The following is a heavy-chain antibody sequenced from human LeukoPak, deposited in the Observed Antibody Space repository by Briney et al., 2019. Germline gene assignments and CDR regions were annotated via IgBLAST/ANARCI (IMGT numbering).Heavy chain of an antibody. D-gene: IGHD6-13*01. Sequence: ASVKVSCKDSGYTLTELSMHWVRQAPGKGLEWMGGFDPEDGETIYAQKFQGRVTMTEDTSTDTAYMELSSLRSEDTAVYYCATDIAAAGGYYYYGMDVWGQGTTVTVSS. CDR2: FDPEDGET. CDR1: GYTLTELS. J-gene: IGHJ6*02. CDR3: ATDIAAAGGYYYYGMDV. V-gene: IGHV1-24*01.